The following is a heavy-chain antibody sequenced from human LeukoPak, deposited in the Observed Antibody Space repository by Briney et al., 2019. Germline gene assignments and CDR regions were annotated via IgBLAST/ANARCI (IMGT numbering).Heavy chain of an antibody. V-gene: IGHV3-21*01. J-gene: IGHJ3*02. CDR1: GFTFSSYS. Sequence: NPGGSLRLSCAASGFTFSSYSMNWVRQAPGKGLEWVSSISSSSSYLYYADSVKGRFTISRDNAKNSLYLQMNSLRAEDTAVYYCARGAFDTWAQGTMVTVSS. CDR2: ISSSSSYL. D-gene: IGHD1-26*01. CDR3: ARGAFDT.